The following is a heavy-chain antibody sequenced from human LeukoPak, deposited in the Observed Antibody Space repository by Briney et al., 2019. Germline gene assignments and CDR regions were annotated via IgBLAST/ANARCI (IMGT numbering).Heavy chain of an antibody. J-gene: IGHJ4*02. CDR1: GLSISGQW. Sequence: PGESLRLSCVASGLSISGQWMNWVRQAPGKGLEWVAVIWYDGSNKYYADSVKGRFTISRDNSKNTLYLQMNSLRAEDTAVYYCARDLEQLVIDYWGQGTLVTVSS. CDR2: IWYDGSNK. D-gene: IGHD6-6*01. V-gene: IGHV3-33*08. CDR3: ARDLEQLVIDY.